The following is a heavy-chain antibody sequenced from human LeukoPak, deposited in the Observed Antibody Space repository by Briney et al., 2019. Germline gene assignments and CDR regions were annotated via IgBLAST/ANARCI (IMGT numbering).Heavy chain of an antibody. Sequence: SVKVSCKVSGYTLTELSMHWVRQAPGQGLEWMGRIIPILGIANYAQKFQGRVTITADKSTSTAYMELSSLRSEDTAVYYCASHQGGVQSGELLGSTVMDVWGQGTTVTVSS. V-gene: IGHV1-69*02. D-gene: IGHD3-10*01. J-gene: IGHJ6*02. CDR1: GYTLTELS. CDR2: IIPILGIA. CDR3: ASHQGGVQSGELLGSTVMDV.